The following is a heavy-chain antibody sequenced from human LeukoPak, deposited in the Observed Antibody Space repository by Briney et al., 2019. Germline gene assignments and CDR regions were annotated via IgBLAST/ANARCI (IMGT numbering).Heavy chain of an antibody. V-gene: IGHV3-30*18. CDR1: GFTFSSYG. J-gene: IGHJ4*02. Sequence: PGRSLRLSCAASGFTFSSYGMHWVRQAPGKGLEWVAVISYDGSNKYYADSVKGRFTISRDNSKNTLYLQMNSLRAEDTAVYYCAKQGYSYGYPFDYWDQGTLVTVSS. CDR3: AKQGYSYGYPFDY. D-gene: IGHD5-18*01. CDR2: ISYDGSNK.